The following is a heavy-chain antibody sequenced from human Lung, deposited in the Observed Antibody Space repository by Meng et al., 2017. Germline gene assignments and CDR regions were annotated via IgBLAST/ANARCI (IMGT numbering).Heavy chain of an antibody. J-gene: IGHJ4*02. D-gene: IGHD4-11*01. CDR2: INHSGST. V-gene: IGHV4-34*01. Sequence: QVQLQQWGAGMLKPSRTLSLPCVVSGGAFSDYYWSWIRQPPGKGLEWIGEINHSGSTNYNPSLESRATISVDTSQNNLSLKLSSVTAADSAVYYCARGPTTMAHDFDYWGQGTLVTVSS. CDR3: ARGPTTMAHDFDY. CDR1: GGAFSDYY.